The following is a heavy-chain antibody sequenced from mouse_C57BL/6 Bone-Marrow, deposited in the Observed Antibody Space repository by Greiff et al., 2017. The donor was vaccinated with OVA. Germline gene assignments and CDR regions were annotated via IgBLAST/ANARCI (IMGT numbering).Heavy chain of an antibody. CDR2: IHPNSGST. J-gene: IGHJ3*01. CDR1: GYTFTSYW. CDR3: ARGRLRRAWFAY. D-gene: IGHD2-2*01. V-gene: IGHV1-64*01. Sequence: QVQLQQPGAELVKPGASVKLSCKASGYTFTSYWMHWVKQRPGQGLEWIGMIHPNSGSTNYNEKFKSKATLTVDKSSSTAYMQLSSLTSEDSAVYYCARGRLRRAWFAYWGQGTLVTVSA.